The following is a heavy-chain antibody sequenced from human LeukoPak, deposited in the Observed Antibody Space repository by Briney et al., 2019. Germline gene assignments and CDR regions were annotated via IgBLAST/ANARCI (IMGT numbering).Heavy chain of an antibody. J-gene: IGHJ5*02. D-gene: IGHD3-3*01. CDR2: IIPIFGTA. Sequence: GSSVKVSCKASGGTFSSYAISWVRQAPGQGLEWMGGIIPIFGTANYAQKFQGRVTITADESTSTASMELSSLRSEDTAVYYCASFSYYDFWSGYSWFDPWGQGTLVTVSS. CDR3: ASFSYYDFWSGYSWFDP. V-gene: IGHV1-69*01. CDR1: GGTFSSYA.